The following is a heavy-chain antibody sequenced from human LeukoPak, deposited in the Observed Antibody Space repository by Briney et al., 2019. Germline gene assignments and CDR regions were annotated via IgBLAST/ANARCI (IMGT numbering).Heavy chain of an antibody. Sequence: GGSLRLSCAASGFTVSNNYMSWVRQAPGKGLEWVSFVYSGGSTYYADSVKGRFTISRDNSKNTLYLQMNSLRAEDTAVYYCAKALNYWYFDLWDRGNLVTVSS. J-gene: IGHJ2*01. V-gene: IGHV3-66*01. CDR2: VYSGGST. CDR3: AKALNYWYFDL. CDR1: GFTVSNNY.